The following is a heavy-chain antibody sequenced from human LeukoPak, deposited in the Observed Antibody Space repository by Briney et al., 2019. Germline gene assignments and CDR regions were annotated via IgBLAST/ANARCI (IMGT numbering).Heavy chain of an antibody. D-gene: IGHD3-10*02. CDR2: ISSSGSTI. CDR3: AELGITMIGGV. V-gene: IGHV3-48*03. J-gene: IGHJ6*04. Sequence: GGSLRLSCAASGFTLSNYEMNWVRQAPGKGLEWVSYISSSGSTIYYADSVKGRFTISRDNAKNSLYLQMNSLRAEDTAVYYCAELGITMIGGVWGKGTTVTISS. CDR1: GFTLSNYE.